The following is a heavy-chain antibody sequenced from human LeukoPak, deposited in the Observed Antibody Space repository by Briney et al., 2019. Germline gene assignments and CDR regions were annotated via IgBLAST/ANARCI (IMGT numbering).Heavy chain of an antibody. CDR2: SSGSGSTR. J-gene: IGHJ4*02. V-gene: IGHV3-48*03. CDR1: GFTFGSYE. Sequence: GGSLRLSCAASGFTFGSYEMNWVRQAPGKGLEWVSYSSGSGSTRYYADSVKGRFTISRDNGRNSLYLQKNSLRLEDTAVYYCARLDTGTTYFDYWGQGTLVTVSS. CDR3: ARLDTGTTYFDY. D-gene: IGHD5-18*01.